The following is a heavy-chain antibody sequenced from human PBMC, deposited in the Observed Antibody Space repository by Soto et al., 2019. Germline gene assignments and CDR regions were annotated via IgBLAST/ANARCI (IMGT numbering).Heavy chain of an antibody. D-gene: IGHD3-22*01. Sequence: GGSLRLSCAASGFNLNDYGMHWVRQPPGKGLEWVADISYDGRNKYYTDSVRGRFTISRDISKGTLYLQMNSLRPEDTAVYYCAKSNRGAYDTPDFWGQGTPVTVSS. J-gene: IGHJ4*02. CDR1: GFNLNDYG. CDR2: ISYDGRNK. V-gene: IGHV3-30*18. CDR3: AKSNRGAYDTPDF.